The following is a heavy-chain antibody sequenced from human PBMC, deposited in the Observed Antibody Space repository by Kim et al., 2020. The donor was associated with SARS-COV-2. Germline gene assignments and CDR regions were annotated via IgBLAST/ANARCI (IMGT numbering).Heavy chain of an antibody. V-gene: IGHV3-30*04. Sequence: GALRLSCAASGFTFSSYAMHWVRQAPGKGLEWVAVISYDGSNKYYADSVKGRFTISRDNSKNTLYLQMNSLRAEDTAVYYCARDRRSQQLVPYYYYYGM. CDR3: ARDRRSQQLVPYYYYYGM. J-gene: IGHJ6*01. CDR1: GFTFSSYA. CDR2: ISYDGSNK. D-gene: IGHD6-13*01.